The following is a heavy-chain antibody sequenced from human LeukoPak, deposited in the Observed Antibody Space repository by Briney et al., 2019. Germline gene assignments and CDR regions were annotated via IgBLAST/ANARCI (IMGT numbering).Heavy chain of an antibody. CDR1: GYTFTGYY. CDR2: INPNSGDT. J-gene: IGHJ4*02. V-gene: IGHV1-2*02. D-gene: IGHD1-26*01. CDR3: ARDSTVGDFDY. Sequence: ASVKVSCKASGYTFTGYYMHWVRQAPGQGLEWMGWINPNSGDTNYAQKFQGRVTMTRDTSISTAYMELSRLRSDDTAVYYCARDSTVGDFDYWGQGTLVTVSS.